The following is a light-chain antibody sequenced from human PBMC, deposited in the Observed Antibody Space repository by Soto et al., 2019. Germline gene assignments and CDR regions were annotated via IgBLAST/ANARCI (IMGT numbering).Light chain of an antibody. Sequence: QAVVTQEPSFSVSPGGTVTLTCGLSSGPVSTSNYPSWYQQTPGQAPRTLIYSTNTRSSGVPDRFSGSILGNKAALTITGAQADDESDYYCVLYMGSGISLFGGGTKLTVL. J-gene: IGLJ2*01. CDR1: SGPVSTSNY. CDR2: STN. V-gene: IGLV8-61*01. CDR3: VLYMGSGISL.